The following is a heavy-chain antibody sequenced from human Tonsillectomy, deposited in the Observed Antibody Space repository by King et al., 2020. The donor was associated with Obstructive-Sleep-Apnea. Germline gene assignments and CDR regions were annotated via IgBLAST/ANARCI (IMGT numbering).Heavy chain of an antibody. CDR2: IRRKVYGGTT. CDR3: TRDLGYYDTSGYLGFY. D-gene: IGHD3-22*01. V-gene: IGHV3-49*03. CDR1: GFTFGDYA. J-gene: IGHJ4*02. Sequence: VQLVESGGGLVQPGRSLRLSCTASGFTFGDYAMSLFRQAPGKGREWVGFIRRKVYGGTTEYAESVKGRFTISRDDSKSIAYLQMTSLKTEDTAVYYCTRDLGYYDTSGYLGFYWGQGTLVTVSS.